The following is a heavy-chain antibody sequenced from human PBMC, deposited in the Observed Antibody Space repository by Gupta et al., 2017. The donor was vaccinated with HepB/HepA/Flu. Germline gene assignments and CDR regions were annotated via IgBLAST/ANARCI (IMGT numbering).Heavy chain of an antibody. Sequence: EVQLVESGGGLVQPGGSPRLSCAASGFTFSSFWMSWVCQAPGKGLEWVANIKQDGSEKYYVDSVKGRFTISRDNARNSLYLQMNSLRAEDTAVYYCARSGYCSSASCYTETGDYWGQGTLVTVSS. CDR3: ARSGYCSSASCYTETGDY. J-gene: IGHJ4*02. CDR1: GFTFSSFW. V-gene: IGHV3-7*01. D-gene: IGHD2-2*02. CDR2: IKQDGSEK.